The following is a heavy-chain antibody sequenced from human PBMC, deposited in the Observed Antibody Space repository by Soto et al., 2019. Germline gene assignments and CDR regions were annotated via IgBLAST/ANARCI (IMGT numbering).Heavy chain of an antibody. J-gene: IGHJ6*02. V-gene: IGHV4-61*08. CDR1: GGSISSGGYY. CDR3: ARDEWLRPAWMGYYYGMDV. Sequence: KPSETLSLTCTVSGGSISSGGYYWSWIRQHPGKGLEWIGYIYYSGSTNYNPSLKSRVTISVDTSKNQFSLKLSSVTAADTAVYYCARDEWLRPAWMGYYYGMDVWGQGTTVTVSS. D-gene: IGHD3-3*01. CDR2: IYYSGST.